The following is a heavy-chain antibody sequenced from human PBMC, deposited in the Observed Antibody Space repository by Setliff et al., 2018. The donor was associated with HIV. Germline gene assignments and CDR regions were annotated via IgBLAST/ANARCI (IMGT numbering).Heavy chain of an antibody. CDR2: IIPSFGTA. D-gene: IGHD2-2*01. Sequence: SVKVSCKASGDTFSNYALSWVRQAPGQGLEWMGGIIPSFGTASYAQKFQGRVTITTDESTSTAYMELNSLRAEDTAVYYCAREDQLLSGHYYYNGMDVWGQGTTVTVSS. V-gene: IGHV1-69*05. J-gene: IGHJ6*02. CDR1: GDTFSNYA. CDR3: AREDQLLSGHYYYNGMDV.